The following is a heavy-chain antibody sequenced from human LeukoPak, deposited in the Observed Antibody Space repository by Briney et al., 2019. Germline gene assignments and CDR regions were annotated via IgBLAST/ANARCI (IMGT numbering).Heavy chain of an antibody. CDR2: ISSDGDKQ. V-gene: IGHV3-30*18. Sequence: GGSLRLSCAASGFTFSYYATHWVRQAPGEGLQWVAAISSDGDKQYYADSVKGRFTISRDNSKDTLYLQMNSLRVEDTAVYYCAKDGYSSSWYRFDYWGQGTLVTVSS. CDR3: AKDGYSSSWYRFDY. CDR1: GFTFSYYA. D-gene: IGHD6-13*01. J-gene: IGHJ4*02.